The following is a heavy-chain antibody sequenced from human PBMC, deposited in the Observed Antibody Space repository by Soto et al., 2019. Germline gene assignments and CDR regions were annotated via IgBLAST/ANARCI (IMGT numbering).Heavy chain of an antibody. Sequence: GGSLRLSCAASGFTFSSYGMHWVRQAPGKGLEWVAVISYDGSNKYYADSVKGRFTISRDNSENTLYLQMSSLRAEDTAVYYCAKVFYYCDSSGYYYFDYWGQGTLVPVSS. CDR1: GFTFSSYG. CDR3: AKVFYYCDSSGYYYFDY. D-gene: IGHD3-22*01. J-gene: IGHJ4*02. CDR2: ISYDGSNK. V-gene: IGHV3-30*18.